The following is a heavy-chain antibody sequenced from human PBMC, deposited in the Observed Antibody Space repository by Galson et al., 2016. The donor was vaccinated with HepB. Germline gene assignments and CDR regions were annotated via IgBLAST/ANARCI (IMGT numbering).Heavy chain of an antibody. J-gene: IGHJ4*02. CDR2: IWYDGSNK. D-gene: IGHD3-3*01. Sequence: SLRLSCAASGFTFSSYGMHWVRQAPGKGLEWVAVIWYDGSNKYYADSVKGRFTISRDNFKNTLYLQMNSLRAEETAVYYCARDIGDFWSGYSPHFVYWGQGTLVTVSS. CDR1: GFTFSSYG. CDR3: ARDIGDFWSGYSPHFVY. V-gene: IGHV3-33*01.